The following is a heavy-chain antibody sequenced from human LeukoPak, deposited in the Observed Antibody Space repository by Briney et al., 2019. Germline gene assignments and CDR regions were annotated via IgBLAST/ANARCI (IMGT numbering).Heavy chain of an antibody. J-gene: IGHJ4*02. V-gene: IGHV4-59*08. CDR3: ARHVNDVVPYFDY. Sequence: PSETLSLTCTVSGGSISSYYWSWIRQPPGKGLEWIGYIYYSGSTNYNPSLKSRVTISVDTSKNQFSLKLSSVTAADTAVYYCARHVNDVVPYFDYWGQGTLVTVSS. CDR2: IYYSGST. D-gene: IGHD2-15*01. CDR1: GGSISSYY.